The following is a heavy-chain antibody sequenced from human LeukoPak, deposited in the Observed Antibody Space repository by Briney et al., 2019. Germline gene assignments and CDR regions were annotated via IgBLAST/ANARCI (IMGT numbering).Heavy chain of an antibody. J-gene: IGHJ4*02. Sequence: SETLSLTCTVSGGPISRNSYYWGWIRQSPGKGLEWVAIFYYSGATFKNPSLKSRVTISVDPSQNQFSLNLKSVTAADTAVYFCAKGRGPKAPFDYWGQGTPVTASS. CDR1: GGPISRNSYY. CDR2: FYYSGAT. CDR3: AKGRGPKAPFDY. V-gene: IGHV4-39*01.